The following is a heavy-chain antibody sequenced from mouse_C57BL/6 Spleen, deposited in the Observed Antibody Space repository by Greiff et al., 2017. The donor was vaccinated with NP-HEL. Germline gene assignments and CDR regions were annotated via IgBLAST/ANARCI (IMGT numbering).Heavy chain of an antibody. D-gene: IGHD2-14*01. V-gene: IGHV1-15*01. CDR1: GYTFTDYE. CDR3: TRRYDYCDY. CDR2: IDPETGGT. J-gene: IGHJ2*01. Sequence: QVQLKQSGAELVRPGASVTLSCKASGYTFTDYEMHWVKQTPVHGLEWIGAIDPETGGTAYNQKFKGKAILTADKSSSTAYMELRSLTSEDSAVYYCTRRYDYCDYWGQGTTLTVSS.